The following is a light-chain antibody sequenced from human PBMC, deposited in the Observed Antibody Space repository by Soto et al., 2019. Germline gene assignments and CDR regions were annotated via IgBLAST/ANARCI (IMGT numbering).Light chain of an antibody. Sequence: QSVLTQPHSVSAAPGQKVTISCSGSSSNIGDNYVSWYQQLPGTAPKLLIYDNNKRPSGIPDRFSGSKSGTSATLGITGLQTGDDADYYCGTWDSSLSAVVFGGGTKLTVL. CDR3: GTWDSSLSAVV. CDR2: DNN. CDR1: SSNIGDNY. V-gene: IGLV1-51*01. J-gene: IGLJ2*01.